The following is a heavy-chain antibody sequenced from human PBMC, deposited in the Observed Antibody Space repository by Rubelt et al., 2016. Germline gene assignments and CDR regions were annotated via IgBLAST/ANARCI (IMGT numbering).Heavy chain of an antibody. Sequence: QITLKESGPTLVKPTQTLTLTCTFSGFSLSTNGVGVGWVRQPPGKALEWLAVIYYDNDKRYSPSLKTRPTITKDHSKKQVVLTMTNMDPVDNATDYCAHRRVQYLDNSVRTWAWFDPWGQGTLVTVSS. J-gene: IGHJ5*02. CDR1: GFSLSTNGVG. V-gene: IGHV2-5*02. D-gene: IGHD3-10*01. CDR2: IYYDNDK. CDR3: AHRRVQYLDNSVRTWAWFDP.